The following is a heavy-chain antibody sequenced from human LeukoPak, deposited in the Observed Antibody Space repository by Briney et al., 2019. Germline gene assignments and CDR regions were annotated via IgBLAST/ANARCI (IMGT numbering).Heavy chain of an antibody. V-gene: IGHV3-66*01. D-gene: IGHD4-23*01. Sequence: GGSLRLSCAASGFTFSSYGMHWVRQAPGKGLEWVSVIYSDGSTYYADSVKGRFSISRDNSKNTLYLQLNSLRVEDTAVYYCARRPDYGGTPTFDYWGQGTLVTVSS. J-gene: IGHJ4*02. CDR2: IYSDGST. CDR1: GFTFSSYG. CDR3: ARRPDYGGTPTFDY.